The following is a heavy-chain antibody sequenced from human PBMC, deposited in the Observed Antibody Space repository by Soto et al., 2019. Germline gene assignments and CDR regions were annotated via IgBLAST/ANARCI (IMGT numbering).Heavy chain of an antibody. Sequence: SETLSLTCTVSGGSISSGDYYWSWIRQPPGKGLEWIGYIYYSGSTYYNPSLKSRVTISVDTSKNQFSLKLSSVTAADTAVYYCARASIAELTLDYWGQGTLVTVSS. CDR3: ARASIAELTLDY. J-gene: IGHJ4*02. V-gene: IGHV4-30-4*01. D-gene: IGHD6-13*01. CDR1: GGSISSGDYY. CDR2: IYYSGST.